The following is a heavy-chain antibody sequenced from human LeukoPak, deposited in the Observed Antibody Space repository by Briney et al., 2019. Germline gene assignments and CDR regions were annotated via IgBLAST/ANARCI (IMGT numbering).Heavy chain of an antibody. J-gene: IGHJ4*02. D-gene: IGHD3-22*01. CDR1: GGSISSGGYY. CDR3: ARESYSSGTFDY. Sequence: PSQTLSLTCAVSGGSISSGGYYWRWIRQHPGKGLEWIGYIYYSGSTYYNPSLKSRVTISVDTSKNQFSLKLSSVTAADTAVYYCARESYSSGTFDYWGQGTLVTVSS. CDR2: IYYSGST. V-gene: IGHV4-31*11.